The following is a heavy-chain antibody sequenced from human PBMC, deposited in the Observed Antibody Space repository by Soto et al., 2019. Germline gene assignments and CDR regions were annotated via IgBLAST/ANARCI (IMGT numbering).Heavy chain of an antibody. V-gene: IGHV3-33*01. CDR2: IWYNGSNK. CDR3: ARDRYCSGGSCYFFDY. CDR1: GFTFSSYG. Sequence: PGGSLRLSCAASGFTFSSYGMHWVRQAPGKGLEWVAVIWYNGSNKYYADSVKGRFTISRDNSKNTLYLQMNRLRAEDTAVYYCARDRYCSGGSCYFFDYWGQGTLVTVCS. D-gene: IGHD2-15*01. J-gene: IGHJ4*02.